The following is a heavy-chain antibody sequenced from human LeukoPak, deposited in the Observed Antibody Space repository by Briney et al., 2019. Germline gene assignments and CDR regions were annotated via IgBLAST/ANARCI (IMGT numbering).Heavy chain of an antibody. J-gene: IGHJ4*02. D-gene: IGHD1-26*01. Sequence: SETLSLTCTVSGGSISISSDYWGWIRQPPGKGLEWIGSIYYSGSTNYNPSLKSRVTMSVDTSTNQFSLNLSSATAADTAVYYCERKDFKRSYYLDDWGQGTLVTVSS. CDR1: GGSISISSDY. CDR3: ERKDFKRSYYLDD. V-gene: IGHV4-39*01. CDR2: IYYSGST.